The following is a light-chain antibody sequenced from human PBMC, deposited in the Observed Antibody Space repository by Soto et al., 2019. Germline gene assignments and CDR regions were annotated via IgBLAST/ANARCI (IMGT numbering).Light chain of an antibody. J-gene: IGKJ3*01. CDR2: DAS. CDR1: QSVGRY. V-gene: IGKV3-11*01. Sequence: EIVLTQSPATLSLSPGERATLSCRASQSVGRYLGWYQQKPGQAPRLLIYDASNRATGIPDRFSGSGSGTDFPLTISSLEPDHFPVYFCQQRATWPPGFTFGPGTKVDFK. CDR3: QQRATWPPGFT.